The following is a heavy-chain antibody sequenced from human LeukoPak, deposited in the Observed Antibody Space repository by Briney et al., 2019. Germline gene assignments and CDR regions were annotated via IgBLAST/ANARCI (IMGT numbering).Heavy chain of an antibody. D-gene: IGHD3-10*01. CDR3: ARSPDPVLLWFGELSHFDY. J-gene: IGHJ4*02. Sequence: ASVKVSCKASGYTFTGYYMHWVRQAPGQGLEWMGWINPNSGGTNYAQKFQGWVTMTKDTSISTAYMELSRLRSDDTAVYYCARSPDPVLLWFGELSHFDYWGQGTLVTVSS. V-gene: IGHV1-2*04. CDR1: GYTFTGYY. CDR2: INPNSGGT.